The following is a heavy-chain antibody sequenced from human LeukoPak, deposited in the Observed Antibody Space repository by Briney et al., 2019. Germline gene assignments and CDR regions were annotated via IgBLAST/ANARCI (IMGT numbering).Heavy chain of an antibody. Sequence: GGSLRLSCAASGFTFSSYWMSWVRQAPGKGLEGGANIKQDGSEKYYVDSVKGRFTISRDNAKNSLYLQMNSLRAEDTAVYYCAREGTDYYDSSVGYWGQGTLVTVSS. V-gene: IGHV3-7*01. CDR2: IKQDGSEK. CDR1: GFTFSSYW. D-gene: IGHD3-22*01. J-gene: IGHJ4*02. CDR3: AREGTDYYDSSVGY.